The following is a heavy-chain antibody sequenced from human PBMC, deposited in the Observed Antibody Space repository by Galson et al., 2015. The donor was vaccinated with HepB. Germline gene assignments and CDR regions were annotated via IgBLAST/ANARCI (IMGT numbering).Heavy chain of an antibody. CDR1: GYTLTELS. CDR2: FDPADGET. D-gene: IGHD2-2*01. CDR3: AAAPSGGYVPPDH. J-gene: IGHJ4*02. Sequence: SVKVSCKVSGYTLTELSIHWVRLAPGKGLQSMGSFDPADGETVFALNFEGRVTMTEDTSTGTAYMELSSLRSDDAAVYYCAAAPSGGYVPPDHWGQGTLVTVSS. V-gene: IGHV1-24*01.